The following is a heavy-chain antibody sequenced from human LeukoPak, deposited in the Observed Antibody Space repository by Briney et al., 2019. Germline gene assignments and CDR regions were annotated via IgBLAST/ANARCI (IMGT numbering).Heavy chain of an antibody. CDR1: GYTFTSSD. V-gene: IGHV1-8*01. Sequence: ASVTVSCKASGYTFTSSDINWVRQATGQGLEWMGWMNPNSGNTSYAQKFQGRVTMTRKTSISTAYMELRIRRSEGTAVYDCASGVHVDDSGRYYLDYWGQGTLVTVSS. D-gene: IGHD3-10*01. CDR3: ASGVHVDDSGRYYLDY. J-gene: IGHJ4*02. CDR2: MNPNSGNT.